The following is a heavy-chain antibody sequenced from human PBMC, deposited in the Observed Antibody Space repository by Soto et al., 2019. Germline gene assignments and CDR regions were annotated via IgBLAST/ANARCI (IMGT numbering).Heavy chain of an antibody. CDR3: AKGDNLGPKTGYAFDP. Sequence: SQTLSLTCXISGDSVSSNTASWNWIRQSPSRGLEWLGRTYFRSKWHNDYAVSVKSRIIINPDTSNNQFSLQLNSVTPEDTAVYFSAKGDNLGPKTGYAFDPWGQGIMVTVSS. D-gene: IGHD5-12*01. V-gene: IGHV6-1*01. CDR1: GDSVSSNTAS. CDR2: TYFRSKWHN. J-gene: IGHJ5*02.